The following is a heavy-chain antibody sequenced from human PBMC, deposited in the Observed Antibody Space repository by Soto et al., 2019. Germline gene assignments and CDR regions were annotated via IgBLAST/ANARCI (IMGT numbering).Heavy chain of an antibody. CDR1: GYTFTSYG. J-gene: IGHJ5*02. CDR2: ISAYNGNT. Sequence: ASVKVSCKASGYTFTSYGISWVRQAPGQGREWMGWISAYNGNTNYAQKLQGRVTMTTDTSTSTAYMELRSLGSDDTAVYYCARIGEDSSGHNWFDLWGQGTLVTVSS. V-gene: IGHV1-18*01. D-gene: IGHD3-22*01. CDR3: ARIGEDSSGHNWFDL.